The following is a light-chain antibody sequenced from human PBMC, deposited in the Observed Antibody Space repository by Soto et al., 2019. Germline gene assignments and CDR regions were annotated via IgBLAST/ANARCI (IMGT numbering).Light chain of an antibody. Sequence: QSVLTQPPSVSAAPGQRVTISCSGNNSNIAFNYVSWYQRVPGKAPKLLIYETDKRPTGVSDRFSGSKSGTTATLGITGLQTGDEADYYCGTWDSSLSAGVFGGGTKLTVL. CDR1: NSNIAFNY. CDR2: ETD. J-gene: IGLJ2*01. V-gene: IGLV1-51*01. CDR3: GTWDSSLSAGV.